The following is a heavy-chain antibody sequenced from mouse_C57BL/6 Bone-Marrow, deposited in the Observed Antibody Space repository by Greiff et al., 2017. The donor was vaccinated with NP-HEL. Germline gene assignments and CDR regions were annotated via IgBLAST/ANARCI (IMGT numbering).Heavy chain of an antibody. Sequence: VQLQQSGPELVKPGASVKMSCKASGYTFTDYNMHWVKQSHGKSLEWIGYINPNNGGTSYNQKFKGKAKLTVNKSSSTAYMELRSLTSEDSAVYYCARAGSKGDWYFDVWGTGTTVTVSS. CDR2: INPNNGGT. CDR1: GYTFTDYN. D-gene: IGHD1-3*01. CDR3: ARAGSKGDWYFDV. V-gene: IGHV1-22*01. J-gene: IGHJ1*03.